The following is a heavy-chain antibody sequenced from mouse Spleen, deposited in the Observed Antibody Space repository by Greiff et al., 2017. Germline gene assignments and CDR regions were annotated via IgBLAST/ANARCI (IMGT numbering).Heavy chain of an antibody. D-gene: IGHD1-1*01. V-gene: IGHV1-54*01. CDR3: ARFTTVILRGYFDV. CDR1: GYAFTNYL. Sequence: VQLQQSGAELVRPGTSVKVSCKASGYAFTNYLIEWVKQRPGQGLEWIGVINPGSGGTNYNEKFKGKATLTADKSSSTAYMQLSSLTSEDPAVYFCARFTTVILRGYFDVWGAGTTVTVSS. CDR2: INPGSGGT. J-gene: IGHJ1*01.